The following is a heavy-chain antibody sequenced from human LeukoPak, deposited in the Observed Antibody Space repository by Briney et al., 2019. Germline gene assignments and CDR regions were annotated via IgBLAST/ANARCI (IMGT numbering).Heavy chain of an antibody. Sequence: SETLSLTCTVSGGSISTYYWSWIRQPPRKGLEWIGYNHYSGTTNYNPSLKNQVTISLDTSKNQFSLNLSPVTAADTAVYYCARMGGYSGYATHWGQGTLVTVSS. J-gene: IGHJ4*02. CDR3: ARMGGYSGYATH. CDR1: GGSISTYY. CDR2: NHYSGTT. V-gene: IGHV4-59*08. D-gene: IGHD5-12*01.